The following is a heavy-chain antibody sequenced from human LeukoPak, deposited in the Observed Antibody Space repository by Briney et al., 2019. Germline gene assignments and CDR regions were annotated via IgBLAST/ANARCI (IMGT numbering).Heavy chain of an antibody. CDR2: ISWNSGSI. Sequence: TGGSLRLSCAASGFTFDDYAMHWVRQAPGKGLEWVSGISWNSGSIGYADSVKGRFTISRDNAKNSLYLQMNSLRAEDTALYYCAKTPYSSGWYYFDYWGQGTLVTVSS. V-gene: IGHV3-9*01. CDR1: GFTFDDYA. D-gene: IGHD6-19*01. CDR3: AKTPYSSGWYYFDY. J-gene: IGHJ4*02.